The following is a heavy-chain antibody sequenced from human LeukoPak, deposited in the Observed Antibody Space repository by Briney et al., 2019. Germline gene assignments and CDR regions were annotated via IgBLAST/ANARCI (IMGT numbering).Heavy chain of an antibody. CDR1: GFTVGNNY. CDR2: IFSHGET. D-gene: IGHD3-16*02. V-gene: IGHV3-66*01. Sequence: GGSLRLSCAASGFTVGNNYMNWVRQAPGKGLEWVSLIFSHGETSYADSVKGRFTISRDNSRNTLYLQMNGLRVEDTAVYYCAREGLSFDAFDIWGQGTMVTVSS. CDR3: AREGLSFDAFDI. J-gene: IGHJ3*02.